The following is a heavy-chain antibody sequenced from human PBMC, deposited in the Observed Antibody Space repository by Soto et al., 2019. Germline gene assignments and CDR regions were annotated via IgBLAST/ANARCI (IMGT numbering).Heavy chain of an antibody. CDR3: ARGEYCSGGSCYTAVYYYYMDV. CDR1: GGTFSSYT. J-gene: IGHJ6*03. V-gene: IGHV1-69*02. Sequence: QVQLVQSGAEVKKPGSSVKVSCKASGGTFSSYTISWVRQAPGQGLEWMGRIIPILGIANYAQKFQGRVTITADKSTSPAYMELSSLRAEDTAVYYCARGEYCSGGSCYTAVYYYYMDVWGKGTTVTVSS. D-gene: IGHD2-15*01. CDR2: IIPILGIA.